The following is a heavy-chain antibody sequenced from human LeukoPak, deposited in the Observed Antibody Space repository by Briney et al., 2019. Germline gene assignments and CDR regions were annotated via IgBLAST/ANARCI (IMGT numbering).Heavy chain of an antibody. V-gene: IGHV1-18*01. D-gene: IGHD3-10*01. CDR1: GYTFTSYG. Sequence: ASVKVYCKAAGYTFTSYGISCVRQAPGQGLEWMGWISAYNGNTNYAQELQGRVTMTTDTSTSTAYMELRSLRSDDTAVYYCARDPSQGSGSYSYYYYGMDVWGQGTTVTVSS. J-gene: IGHJ6*02. CDR3: ARDPSQGSGSYSYYYYGMDV. CDR2: ISAYNGNT.